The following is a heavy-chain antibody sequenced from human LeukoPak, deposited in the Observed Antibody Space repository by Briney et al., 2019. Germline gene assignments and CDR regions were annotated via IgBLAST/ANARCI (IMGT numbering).Heavy chain of an antibody. V-gene: IGHV4-59*08. Sequence: SETLSLTCTVSGGSISSYYWSWIRQPPGKGLEWIGYIYYSGSTNYNPSLESRVTISVDTSKNQFSLKLSSVTAADTAVYYCARHRSVTGRYFDYWGQGTLVTVSS. J-gene: IGHJ4*02. CDR2: IYYSGST. CDR1: GGSISSYY. D-gene: IGHD3-10*01. CDR3: ARHRSVTGRYFDY.